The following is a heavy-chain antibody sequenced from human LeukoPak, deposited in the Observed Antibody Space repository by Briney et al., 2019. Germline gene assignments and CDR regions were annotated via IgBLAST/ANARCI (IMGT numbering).Heavy chain of an antibody. V-gene: IGHV1-69*05. CDR3: ARNGGGWRGAFDI. CDR2: IIPIFGTA. J-gene: IGHJ3*02. D-gene: IGHD3-16*01. Sequence: ASVKVSFKASGGPFSSYAISWVRQAPGQGLEWMGGIIPIFGTANYSQKFQGRVTITTDESTSTAYMELSSLRSEDTAVYYCARNGGGWRGAFDIWGQGTMVTVSS. CDR1: GGPFSSYA.